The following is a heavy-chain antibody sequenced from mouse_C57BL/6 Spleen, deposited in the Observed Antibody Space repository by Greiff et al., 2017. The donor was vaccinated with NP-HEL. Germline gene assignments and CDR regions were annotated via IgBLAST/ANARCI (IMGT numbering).Heavy chain of an antibody. CDR3: ALIYYDYALAY. Sequence: QVQLQQSGAELARPGASVKLSCKASGYTFTSYGISWVKQRTGQGLEWIGEIYPRSGNTYYNEKIKGKATLTADKSSNTAYMELRSLTSEDSAVYFCALIYYDYALAYWGQGTLVTVSA. J-gene: IGHJ3*01. CDR2: IYPRSGNT. D-gene: IGHD2-4*01. V-gene: IGHV1-81*01. CDR1: GYTFTSYG.